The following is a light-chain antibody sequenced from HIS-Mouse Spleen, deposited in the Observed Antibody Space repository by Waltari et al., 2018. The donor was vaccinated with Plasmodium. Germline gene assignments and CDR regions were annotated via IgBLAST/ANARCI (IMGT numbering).Light chain of an antibody. CDR1: QDISNY. CDR3: QQSYSTWT. CDR2: DAS. Sequence: DIQMTQSPSSLSASVGDRVTITCQASQDISNYLNWYQQKPGKAHKLLIYDASNLETGVPSRFSGSGSGTDFTFTISSLQPEDIATYYCQQSYSTWTFGQGTKVEIK. V-gene: IGKV1-33*01. J-gene: IGKJ1*01.